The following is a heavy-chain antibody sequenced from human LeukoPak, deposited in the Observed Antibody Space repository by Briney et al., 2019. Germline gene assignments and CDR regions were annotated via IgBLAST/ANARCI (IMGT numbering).Heavy chain of an antibody. V-gene: IGHV3-30*04. D-gene: IGHD5-18*01. CDR3: ARVDKAGAHHYYGMHF. J-gene: IGHJ6*02. CDR1: GFTFSSYG. CDR2: ISYDGRNI. Sequence: GGSLRLACAASGFTFSSYGMHWVRQAPGKGLEWVAVISYDGRNICYADSVKGRFTISRDNAKNTLYLQMNSLRVEDTAVYYCARVDKAGAHHYYGMHFWGPGTTVAVSS.